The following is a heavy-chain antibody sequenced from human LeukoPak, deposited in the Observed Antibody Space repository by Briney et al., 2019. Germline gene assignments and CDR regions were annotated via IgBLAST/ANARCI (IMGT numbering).Heavy chain of an antibody. CDR1: GFTFSSYE. J-gene: IGHJ4*02. CDR3: ARDPVLGYFDY. Sequence: GGSLRLSCAASGFTFSSYEMNWVRQAPGKGRERVSYISSSGSTIYYADSVKGRFTISRDNAKNSLYLQMNSLRAEDTAVYYCARDPVLGYFDYWGQGTLVTVSS. CDR2: ISSSGSTI. V-gene: IGHV3-48*03.